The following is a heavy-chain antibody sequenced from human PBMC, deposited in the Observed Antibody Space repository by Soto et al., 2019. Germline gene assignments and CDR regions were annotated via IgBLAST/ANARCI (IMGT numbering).Heavy chain of an antibody. CDR1: GFTFTTYS. D-gene: IGHD3-22*01. J-gene: IGHJ5*02. CDR3: ARMGDSSGYSGWFDP. CDR2: TNGDGSNT. Sequence: PGGSLRLSCAASGFTFTTYSMHWVRQAPGKGLVWVSRTNGDGSNTAYADSVKGRFTISRDNAKNTLYLQMNSLRAEDTAVYYCARMGDSSGYSGWFDPWGQGTLDTVSS. V-gene: IGHV3-74*01.